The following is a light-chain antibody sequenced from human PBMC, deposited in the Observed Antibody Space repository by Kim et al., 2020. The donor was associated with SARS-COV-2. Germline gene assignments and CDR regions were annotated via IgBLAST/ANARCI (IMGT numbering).Light chain of an antibody. V-gene: IGKV1-5*03. J-gene: IGKJ1*01. CDR3: QRYNKA. Sequence: GDRVTITCRTSQSINSWLAWYQQKPRKAPKLLFYKAAILESGVPSRFSGSGSETEFTLTISSLQPDDFATYYCQRYNKAFGQGTKVDIK. CDR1: QSINSW. CDR2: KAA.